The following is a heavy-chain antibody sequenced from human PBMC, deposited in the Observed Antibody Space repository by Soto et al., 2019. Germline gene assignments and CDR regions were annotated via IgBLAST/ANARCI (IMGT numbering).Heavy chain of an antibody. CDR2: IYYSGST. Sequence: SETLSLTCTVSGGSVSSGSYYWSWIRQPPGKGLEWIGYIYYSGSTNYNPSLKSRVTISVDTSKNQFSLKLSSVTAAETAVYYCARGIEGWYQGRYYYGMDVWGQGTTVTVSS. V-gene: IGHV4-61*01. CDR3: ARGIEGWYQGRYYYGMDV. CDR1: GGSVSSGSYY. D-gene: IGHD6-19*01. J-gene: IGHJ6*02.